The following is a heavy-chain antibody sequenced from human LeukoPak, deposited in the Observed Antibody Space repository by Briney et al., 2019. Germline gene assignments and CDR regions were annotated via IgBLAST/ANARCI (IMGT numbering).Heavy chain of an antibody. CDR2: IYYSGST. CDR3: AREGYCSGGSCPYGMDV. D-gene: IGHD2-15*01. CDR1: GGSISSYY. J-gene: IGHJ6*04. V-gene: IGHV4-59*01. Sequence: PETLSLTCTVSGGSISSYYWSWIRQPPGKGLEWIGYIYYSGSTNYNPSLKSRVTISVDTSKNQFSLKLSSVTAADTAVYYCAREGYCSGGSCPYGMDVWGKGTTVTVSS.